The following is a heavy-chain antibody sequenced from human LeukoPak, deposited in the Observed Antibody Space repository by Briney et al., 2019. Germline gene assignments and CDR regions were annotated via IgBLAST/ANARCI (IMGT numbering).Heavy chain of an antibody. CDR3: ARGYFGSDY. D-gene: IGHD3-9*01. CDR1: GFTFSNHW. J-gene: IGHJ4*02. CDR2: INNDGSDT. Sequence: GRSLRLSCAASGFTFSNHWMHWVRQAPGKGLVWVSRINNDGSDTTYADAVKGRFSASRDNAKNTLYLQMNSLRPEDTAVYYCARGYFGSDYWGQGTLVTVSS. V-gene: IGHV3-74*01.